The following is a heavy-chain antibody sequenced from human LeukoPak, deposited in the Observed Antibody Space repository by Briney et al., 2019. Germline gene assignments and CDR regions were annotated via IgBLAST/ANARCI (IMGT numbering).Heavy chain of an antibody. V-gene: IGHV3-21*06. CDR1: GFTFSNSA. Sequence: KSGGSLRLSCAASGFTFSNSAMNWVRQAPGKGLEWVSSISSRSRDVYYADSVKGRFTISRDNTKSSLFLQMDSLRAEDTAVYYCASTIVTTVYPPGWYFDLWGRGTQVTVSS. CDR3: ASTIVTTVYPPGWYFDL. D-gene: IGHD4-17*01. CDR2: ISSRSRDV. J-gene: IGHJ2*01.